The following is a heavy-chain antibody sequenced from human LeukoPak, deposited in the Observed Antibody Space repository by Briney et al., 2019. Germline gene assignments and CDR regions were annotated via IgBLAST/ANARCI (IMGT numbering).Heavy chain of an antibody. D-gene: IGHD4-17*01. CDR2: ISSSSSYI. CDR3: ARDRTTVTTFDY. V-gene: IGHV3-21*01. Sequence: QAGGSLRLSCAASGFTVSSNYMNWVRQAPGKGLEWVSSISSSSSYIYYADSVKGRFTISRDNAKNSLYLQMNTLRAEDTAVYYCARDRTTVTTFDYWGQGTLVTVSS. CDR1: GFTVSSNY. J-gene: IGHJ4*02.